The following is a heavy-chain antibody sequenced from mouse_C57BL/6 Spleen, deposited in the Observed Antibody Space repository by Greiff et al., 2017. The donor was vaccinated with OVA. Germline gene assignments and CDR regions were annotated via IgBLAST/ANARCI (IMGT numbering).Heavy chain of an antibody. CDR3: SIERSYVYYFDD. CDR2: IHPSDSDT. J-gene: IGHJ2*01. V-gene: IGHV1-74*01. Sequence: QVQLQQPGAELVKPGASVKVSCKASGYTFTSYWMHWVKQRPGQGLEGIGRIHPSDSDTNYNQKFKGKATLTVDKSSSTAYMQLSSLTSEDSAVYYCSIERSYVYYFDDWGQGTTLTVSS. D-gene: IGHD1-1*01. CDR1: GYTFTSYW.